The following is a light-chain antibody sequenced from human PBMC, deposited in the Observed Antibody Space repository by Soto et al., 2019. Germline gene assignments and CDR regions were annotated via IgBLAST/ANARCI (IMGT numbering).Light chain of an antibody. J-gene: IGKJ1*01. CDR2: GAS. Sequence: EIVLTQSPGTLSLSPGERATLSCRASQSVSSSYLAWYQQKPGQAPRLLIYGASSRATGIPDRFSGSGSGTDFTLTISRLEPEDFAVYYCQQYGSSPPTFGQGTKVHI. CDR1: QSVSSSY. V-gene: IGKV3-20*01. CDR3: QQYGSSPPT.